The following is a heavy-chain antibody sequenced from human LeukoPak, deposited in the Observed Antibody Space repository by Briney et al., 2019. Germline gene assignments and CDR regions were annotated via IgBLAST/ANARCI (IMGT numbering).Heavy chain of an antibody. V-gene: IGHV4-39*01. Sequence: PSETLSLTCTVSGGSISRSSYYWGCIRHPPGKGLEWIGSIHYSGIIYYNPSLKSIVTISVDTSKNHFSLKLSSVTAADTAVYYCARHQEVDFDLWGRGTLVTVSS. CDR3: ARHQEVDFDL. CDR2: IHYSGII. CDR1: GGSISRSSYY. J-gene: IGHJ2*01.